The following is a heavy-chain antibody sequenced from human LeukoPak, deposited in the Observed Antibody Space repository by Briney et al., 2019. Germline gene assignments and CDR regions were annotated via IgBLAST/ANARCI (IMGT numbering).Heavy chain of an antibody. D-gene: IGHD3-3*01. CDR3: ARDHKHTVRITIFGVVTPPAPYYYYMDV. J-gene: IGHJ6*03. CDR2: IRYDGSNK. V-gene: IGHV3-30*02. Sequence: GGSLRLSCAASGFTFSSYGMHWVRQAPGKGLEWVTFIRYDGSNKYYADSVKGRFTISRDNSKNTPYLRMNSLRAEDTAVYYCARDHKHTVRITIFGVVTPPAPYYYYMDVWGKGTTVTVSS. CDR1: GFTFSSYG.